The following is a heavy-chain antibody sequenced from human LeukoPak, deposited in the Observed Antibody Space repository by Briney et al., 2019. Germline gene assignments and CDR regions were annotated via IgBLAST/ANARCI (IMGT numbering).Heavy chain of an antibody. D-gene: IGHD3-22*01. J-gene: IGHJ3*02. Sequence: PSETLSLTCTVSGGSISSSSYYWGWIRQPPGKGLEWIGSIYYSGSTCYNPSLKSRVTISVDTSKNQFSLKLSSVTAADTAVDYCARDPEHYYDSSGNAFDIWGQGTMVTVSS. V-gene: IGHV4-39*02. CDR2: IYYSGST. CDR1: GGSISSSSYY. CDR3: ARDPEHYYDSSGNAFDI.